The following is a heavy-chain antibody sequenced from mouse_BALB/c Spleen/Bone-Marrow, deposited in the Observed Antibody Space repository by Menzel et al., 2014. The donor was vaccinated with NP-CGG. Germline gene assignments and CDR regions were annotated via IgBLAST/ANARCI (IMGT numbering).Heavy chain of an antibody. CDR2: INPSTGYT. Sequence: QVQLQQPGAELAKPGASVKMSCKASGYTFTSYWMHWVKQRPGQGLEWIGYINPSTGYTEYNQKFKDKATLTADKSSSTAYMQLSSLTSEDSAVYYCARRGLLRYFDYWGQGTTLTVSS. V-gene: IGHV1-7*01. CDR3: ARRGLLRYFDY. D-gene: IGHD1-1*01. J-gene: IGHJ2*01. CDR1: GYTFTSYW.